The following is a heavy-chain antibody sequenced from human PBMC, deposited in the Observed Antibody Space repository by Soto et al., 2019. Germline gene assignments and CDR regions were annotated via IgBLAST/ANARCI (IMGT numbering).Heavy chain of an antibody. CDR2: ISGSGGST. CDR3: AKWLNYDSSGYWSAFDI. D-gene: IGHD3-22*01. Sequence: GGSLRLSCAASGFTFSSYAMSWVRQAPGKGLEWVSGISGSGGSTYYADSVQGRFTISRDNSKNTLYLQMNSLRAEDTAVYYCAKWLNYDSSGYWSAFDIWGQGTMVTVSS. J-gene: IGHJ3*02. CDR1: GFTFSSYA. V-gene: IGHV3-23*01.